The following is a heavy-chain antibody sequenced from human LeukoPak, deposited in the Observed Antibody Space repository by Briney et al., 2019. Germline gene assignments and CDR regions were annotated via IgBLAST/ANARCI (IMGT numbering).Heavy chain of an antibody. V-gene: IGHV3-30*02. D-gene: IGHD1-7*01. CDR3: AKDWIRELLELRGGPWFDP. CDR1: GFTFSSYG. CDR2: IRYDGSNK. Sequence: GGSLRLSCAASGFTFSSYGMHWVRQAPGKGLEWVAFIRYDGSNKYYADSVKGRFTISRDNSKNTLYLQMNSLRAEDAAVYYCAKDWIRELLELRGGPWFDPWGQGTLVTVSS. J-gene: IGHJ5*02.